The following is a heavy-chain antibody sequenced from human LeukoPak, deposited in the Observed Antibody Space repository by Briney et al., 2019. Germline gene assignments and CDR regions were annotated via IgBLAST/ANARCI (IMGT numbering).Heavy chain of an antibody. CDR3: AKHGEYSSSFDY. CDR1: GFTFSDYA. J-gene: IGHJ4*02. Sequence: PGGSLRLPCAATGFTFSDYAMCWVRQAPGKGLRWGSTISGSGGSTYYADSVKGRFTISRDKSKNTLYLQMNSLRAEDTAVYYCAKHGEYSSSFDYWGQGTLVTVSS. V-gene: IGHV3-23*01. D-gene: IGHD6-13*01. CDR2: ISGSGGST.